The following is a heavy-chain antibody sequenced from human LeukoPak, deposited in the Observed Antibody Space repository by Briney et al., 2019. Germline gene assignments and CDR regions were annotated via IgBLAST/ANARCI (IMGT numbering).Heavy chain of an antibody. CDR3: ARSTNGREETKLGYYYYYYMDV. J-gene: IGHJ6*03. Sequence: SETLSLTCAVYGGSFSGYYWSWIRQPPGKGLEWIGEINHSGSTNYNPSLKSRVTMSVDTSKNQFSLKLSSVTAADTAVYYCARSTNGREETKLGYYYYYYMDVWGKGTTVTISS. D-gene: IGHD2-15*01. V-gene: IGHV4-34*01. CDR2: INHSGST. CDR1: GGSFSGYY.